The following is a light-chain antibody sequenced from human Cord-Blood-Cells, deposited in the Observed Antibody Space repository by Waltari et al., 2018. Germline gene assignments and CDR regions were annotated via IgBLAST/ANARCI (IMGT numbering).Light chain of an antibody. CDR2: EGS. J-gene: IGLJ3*02. CDR1: SSDVGSYNL. Sequence: QSALTQPASVSGSPGQSITISCTGTSSDVGSYNLVSWYQPHPSKAPKLVIYEGSKRPSGVSNRFSGFKSGNTASLTISGLQAEDEADYYCCSYAGSSTWVFGGGTKLTVL. V-gene: IGLV2-23*01. CDR3: CSYAGSSTWV.